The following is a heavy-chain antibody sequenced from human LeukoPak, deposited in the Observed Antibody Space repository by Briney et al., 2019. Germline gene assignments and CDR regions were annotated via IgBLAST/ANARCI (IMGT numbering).Heavy chain of an antibody. CDR3: ARVSCSSTSCPSQVDY. CDR2: ISSSSSYI. Sequence: GGSLRLSCAASGFTFSSYSMNWVRQAPGKGLEWVSSISSSSSYIYYADSVKGRFTISRDNAKNSLYLQMNSPRAEDTAVYYCARVSCSSTSCPSQVDYWGQGTLVTVSS. CDR1: GFTFSSYS. V-gene: IGHV3-21*01. J-gene: IGHJ4*02. D-gene: IGHD2-2*01.